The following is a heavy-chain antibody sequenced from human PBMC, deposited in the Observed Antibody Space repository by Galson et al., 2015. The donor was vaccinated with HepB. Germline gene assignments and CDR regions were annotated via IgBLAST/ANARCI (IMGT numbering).Heavy chain of an antibody. J-gene: IGHJ6*02. D-gene: IGHD1-26*01. CDR3: AKDRRSFSYYYGMDV. CDR2: ISYDGSNK. Sequence: SLRLSCAASGFTFSSYGMHWVRQAPGKGLEWVAVISYDGSNKYYADSVKGRFTISRDNSKNTLYLQMNSLRAEDTAVYYCAKDRRSFSYYYGMDVWGQGTTVTVSS. V-gene: IGHV3-30*18. CDR1: GFTFSSYG.